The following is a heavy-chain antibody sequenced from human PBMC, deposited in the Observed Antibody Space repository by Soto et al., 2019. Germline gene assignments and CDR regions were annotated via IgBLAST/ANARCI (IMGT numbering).Heavy chain of an antibody. CDR1: GGTFSSYA. Sequence: QVQLVQSGAEVKKPGSSVKVSCKASGGTFSSYAISWVRQAPGQGLEWMGGIIPIFGTANYAQKFQGRVTIPADESTSTAYMELSSLRSEDTAVYYCARVSGDYDFWSGYSMDVWGQGTTVTVAS. D-gene: IGHD3-3*01. J-gene: IGHJ6*02. V-gene: IGHV1-69*01. CDR3: ARVSGDYDFWSGYSMDV. CDR2: IIPIFGTA.